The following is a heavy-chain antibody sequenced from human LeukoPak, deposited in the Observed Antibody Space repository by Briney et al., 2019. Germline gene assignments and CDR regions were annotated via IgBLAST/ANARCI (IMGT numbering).Heavy chain of an antibody. CDR2: IYYSGST. J-gene: IGHJ3*02. CDR1: GGSISSSSYY. V-gene: IGHV4-39*07. Sequence: SETLSLTCTVSGGSISSSSYYWGWIRQPPGKGLEWIGSIYYSGSTYYNPSLKSRVTISVDTSKNQFSLKLSSVTAADTAVYYCARGAYEATDAFDIWGQGTMVTVSS. D-gene: IGHD5-12*01. CDR3: ARGAYEATDAFDI.